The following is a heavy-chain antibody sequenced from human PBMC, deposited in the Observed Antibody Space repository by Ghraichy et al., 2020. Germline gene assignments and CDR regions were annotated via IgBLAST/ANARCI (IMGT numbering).Heavy chain of an antibody. D-gene: IGHD7-27*01. CDR1: GFTFSSYA. CDR3: AKDLGKYYYYYYMDV. CDR2: ISGSGGST. J-gene: IGHJ6*03. Sequence: ETLSLTCAASGFTFSSYAMSWVRQAPGNGLEWVSAISGSGGSTYYADSVKGRFTISRDNSKNTLYLQMNSLRAEDTAVYYCAKDLGKYYYYYYMDVWGKGTTVTVSS. V-gene: IGHV3-23*01.